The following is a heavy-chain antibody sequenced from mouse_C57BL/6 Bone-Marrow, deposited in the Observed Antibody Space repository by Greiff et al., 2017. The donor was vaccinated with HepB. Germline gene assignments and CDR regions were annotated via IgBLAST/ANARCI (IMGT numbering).Heavy chain of an antibody. CDR2: IDPETGGT. CDR3: TIIDTTVVANPYYCDY. J-gene: IGHJ2*01. CDR1: GYTFTDYE. V-gene: IGHV1-15*01. Sequence: VQLQQSGAELVRPGASVTLSCKASGYTFTDYEMHWVKQTPVHGLEWIGAIDPETGGTAYNQKFKGKAILTADKSSSTAYMELRSLTSEDSAVYYCTIIDTTVVANPYYCDYWGQGTTLTVSS. D-gene: IGHD1-1*01.